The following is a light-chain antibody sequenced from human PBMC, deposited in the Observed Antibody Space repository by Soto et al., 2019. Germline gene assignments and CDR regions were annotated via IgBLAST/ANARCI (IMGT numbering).Light chain of an antibody. V-gene: IGKV4-1*01. J-gene: IGKJ1*01. Sequence: DIVMTQSPDSLAVSVGERATINCKSSQSVLYSSNNKNYLAWYQQKPGQPPNLLIYWASTRESGVPDLFSGSGSGTDFTLTISRLQAEDVAVYYCQQYYSTPRTFGQGTKVAIK. CDR3: QQYYSTPRT. CDR2: WAS. CDR1: QSVLYSSNNKNY.